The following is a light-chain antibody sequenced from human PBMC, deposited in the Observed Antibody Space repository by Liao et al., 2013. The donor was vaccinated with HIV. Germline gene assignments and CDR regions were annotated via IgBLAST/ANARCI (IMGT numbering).Light chain of an antibody. Sequence: SYELTQPPSVSVSPGQTASITCSGDKLGDKYACWYQQKPGQSPVVVIYQETKRPSGIPERFSGSNSGNTATLTISGTQAMDEADYYCQAWDSGASVLFGGGTRLTVL. CDR3: QAWDSGASVL. V-gene: IGLV3-1*01. CDR2: QET. J-gene: IGLJ2*01. CDR1: KLGDKY.